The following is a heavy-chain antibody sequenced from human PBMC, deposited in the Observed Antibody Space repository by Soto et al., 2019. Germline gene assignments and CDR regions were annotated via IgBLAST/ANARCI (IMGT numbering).Heavy chain of an antibody. CDR3: TREVSAVFDY. D-gene: IGHD6-25*01. J-gene: IGHJ4*02. Sequence: PVGSLRLSCTASGLTLSNYCVHWVRQTPGKGLVWVSRIDSDGSSTTYADSVKGRFTISRDNAKNTLYLQMNSLRAEDTAVYYCTREVSAVFDYWGQGTLVTVS. V-gene: IGHV3-74*01. CDR2: IDSDGSST. CDR1: GLTLSNYC.